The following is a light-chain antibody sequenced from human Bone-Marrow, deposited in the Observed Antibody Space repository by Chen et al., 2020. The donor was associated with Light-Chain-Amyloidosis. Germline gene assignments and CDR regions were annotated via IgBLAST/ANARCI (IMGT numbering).Light chain of an antibody. J-gene: IGKJ4*01. CDR3: QQRSNWLT. CDR1: QSVSSY. CDR2: DAS. V-gene: IGKV3-11*01. Sequence: EIALTQSPATLSLSPGERATLSCRASQSVSSYLAWYQQKPGQAPRLLIYDASNRATGIPARCSGSGSGTDFTLTISSLEPEDFAVYYCQQRSNWLTFGGGTKVEIK.